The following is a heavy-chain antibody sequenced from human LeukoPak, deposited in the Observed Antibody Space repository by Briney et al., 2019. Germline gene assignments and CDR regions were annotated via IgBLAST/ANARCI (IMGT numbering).Heavy chain of an antibody. J-gene: IGHJ5*02. CDR3: ARDRSSSSWSGYNWFDP. D-gene: IGHD6-13*01. CDR1: GFIFSSYE. Sequence: GGSLRLSCAASGFIFSSYEMNWVRQAPGKGLEWVSYISSSGSTIYYADSVKGRFTISRDNAKNSLYLQMNSLRAEDTAVYYCARDRSSSSWSGYNWFDPWGQGTLVTVSS. V-gene: IGHV3-48*03. CDR2: ISSSGSTI.